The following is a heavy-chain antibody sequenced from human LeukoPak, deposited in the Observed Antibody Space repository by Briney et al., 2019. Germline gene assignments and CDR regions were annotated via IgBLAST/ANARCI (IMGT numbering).Heavy chain of an antibody. D-gene: IGHD3-10*01. CDR1: GGSFSGYY. J-gene: IGHJ4*02. CDR2: INHGGST. CDR3: ARGGTMIRGVIPRDY. V-gene: IGHV4-34*01. Sequence: SETLSLTCAVYGGSFSGYYWNWIRQPPGKGLEWIGEINHGGSTNYNPSLKSRVTISVDTSKNQFSLNPSSVTAADTAVYYCARGGTMIRGVIPRDYWGQGTLVTVSS.